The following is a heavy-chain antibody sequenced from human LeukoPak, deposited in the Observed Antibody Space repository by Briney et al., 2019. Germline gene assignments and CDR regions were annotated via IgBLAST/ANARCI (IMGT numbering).Heavy chain of an antibody. CDR3: ARGYSSINFDI. CDR2: IYYSGST. D-gene: IGHD6-13*01. J-gene: IGHJ3*02. Sequence: SETLSLTCTVSGGSISSYYWSWIRQPPGKGVEWIGYIYYSGSTNYNPSLKSRVTISVDTSKNQFSLKLSSVTAADTAVYYCARGYSSINFDIWGQGTMVTVSS. V-gene: IGHV4-59*12. CDR1: GGSISSYY.